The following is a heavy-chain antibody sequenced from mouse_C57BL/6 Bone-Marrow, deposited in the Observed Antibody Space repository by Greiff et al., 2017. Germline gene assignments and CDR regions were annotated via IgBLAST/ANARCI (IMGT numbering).Heavy chain of an antibody. V-gene: IGHV1-81*01. D-gene: IGHD1-2*01. Sequence: VQLQQSGAELVRPGASVKLSCKASGYTFTSYGISWVKQRPGQGLEWIGEIYPRSGNTYYNEKFKGKATLTADKSSSTASMVLRRLTSENSAVYYCAGLEGTTAPCWYFDVWGKGTTLTVSS. CDR1: GYTFTSYG. CDR2: IYPRSGNT. CDR3: AGLEGTTAPCWYFDV. J-gene: IGHJ1*03.